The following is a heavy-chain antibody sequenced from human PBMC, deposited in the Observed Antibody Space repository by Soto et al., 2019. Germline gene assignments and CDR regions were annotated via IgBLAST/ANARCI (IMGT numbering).Heavy chain of an antibody. Sequence: GGSLRLSCAVSGFTFSIYSMNWVREAPGKGLELVSYIGSDNNNIYYADSVKGRFTISRDNAKNSLYLQMNSLRAEDTAVYYCATYYGSGSYFPDHYYNGMDVWGQGTTVTVSS. CDR3: ATYYGSGSYFPDHYYNGMDV. CDR1: GFTFSIYS. J-gene: IGHJ6*02. CDR2: IGSDNNNI. D-gene: IGHD3-10*01. V-gene: IGHV3-48*01.